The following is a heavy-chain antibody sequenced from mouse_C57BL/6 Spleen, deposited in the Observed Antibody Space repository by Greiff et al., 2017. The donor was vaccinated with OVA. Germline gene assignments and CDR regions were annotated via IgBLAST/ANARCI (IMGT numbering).Heavy chain of an antibody. Sequence: EVKLVESGPGLVKPSQSLSLTCSVTGYSITSGYYWNWIRQFPGNKLEWMGYISYDGSNNYNPSLKNRISITRDTSKNQFFLKLNSVTTEDTATYYCATGSSFYYYAMDYWGQGTSVTVSS. CDR2: ISYDGSN. J-gene: IGHJ4*01. CDR1: GYSITSGYY. V-gene: IGHV3-6*01. CDR3: ATGSSFYYYAMDY. D-gene: IGHD1-1*01.